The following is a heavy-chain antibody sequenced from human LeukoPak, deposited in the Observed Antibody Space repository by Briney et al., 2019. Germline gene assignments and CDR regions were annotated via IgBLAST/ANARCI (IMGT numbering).Heavy chain of an antibody. Sequence: GGSLRHSCAASGFTFDDYAMHWVGQAPGKGVEWVSGMSWNSGSISYADSVKGRFTISRDNAKNSLYLQINSLRAEDMALYYCAKDGAPELLGIFDYWGKGTLVTVSS. J-gene: IGHJ4*02. D-gene: IGHD1-26*01. CDR1: GFTFDDYA. V-gene: IGHV3-9*03. CDR2: MSWNSGSI. CDR3: AKDGAPELLGIFDY.